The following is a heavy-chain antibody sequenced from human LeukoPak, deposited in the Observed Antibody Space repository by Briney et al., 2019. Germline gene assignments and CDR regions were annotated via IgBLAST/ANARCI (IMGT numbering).Heavy chain of an antibody. Sequence: GGSLRLSCAASVFTFSTYWMSWVRQAPGKGLEWVANIKQDGSEKYYVDSVKGRFTISRDNAKNSLYLQMNSLRVEDTAVYYCARGGWSFGYWGQGTLVTVSS. J-gene: IGHJ4*02. V-gene: IGHV3-7*01. D-gene: IGHD6-19*01. CDR3: ARGGWSFGY. CDR1: VFTFSTYW. CDR2: IKQDGSEK.